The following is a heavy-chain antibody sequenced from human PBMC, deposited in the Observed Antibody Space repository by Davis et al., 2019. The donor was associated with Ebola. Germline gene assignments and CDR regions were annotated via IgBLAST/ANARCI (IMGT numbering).Heavy chain of an antibody. Sequence: ASVKVSCKASGYTFTGYYMHWVRQAPGQGLEWMGWINPNSGGTNYAQKFQGWVTMTRDTSISTAYMELSRLRSDDTAVYYCARSESTVTTLWMGYWGQGTLVAVSS. D-gene: IGHD4-17*01. V-gene: IGHV1-2*04. CDR1: GYTFTGYY. CDR3: ARSESTVTTLWMGY. J-gene: IGHJ4*02. CDR2: INPNSGGT.